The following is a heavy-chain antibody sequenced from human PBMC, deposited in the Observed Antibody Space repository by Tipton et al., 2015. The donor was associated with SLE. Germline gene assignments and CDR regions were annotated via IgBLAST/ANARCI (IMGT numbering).Heavy chain of an antibody. V-gene: IGHV4-59*01. CDR3: ARDEALGYFDS. CDR1: GGSIDTAY. D-gene: IGHD7-27*01. J-gene: IGHJ4*02. CDR2: IFYSGST. Sequence: LRLSCTVSGGSIDTAYWSWIRQPPGKGLEWIGYIFYSGSTDYNPSLKSRVTMSIDTSKSQFSPKLSSVTAADTAVYYCARDEALGYFDSWGLGTLVTVSS.